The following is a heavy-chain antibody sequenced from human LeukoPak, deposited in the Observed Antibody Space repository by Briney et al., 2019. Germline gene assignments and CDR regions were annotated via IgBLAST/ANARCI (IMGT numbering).Heavy chain of an antibody. V-gene: IGHV4-28*01. D-gene: IGHD6-13*01. CDR2: FYYGGST. CDR3: ARIQQQLVFYL. Sequence: SDTLSLTCAVSGYSISSSNWRGWIRQPPGTVLGWIGYFYYGGSTYYNPSLKSRFTMSGDTSKNQFSLKLSSVSAVDTAVYSCARIQQQLVFYLWGQGTRVRVS. CDR1: GYSISSSNW. J-gene: IGHJ4*02.